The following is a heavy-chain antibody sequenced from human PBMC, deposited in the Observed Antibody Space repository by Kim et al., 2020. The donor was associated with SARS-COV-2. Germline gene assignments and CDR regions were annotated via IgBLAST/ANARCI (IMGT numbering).Heavy chain of an antibody. J-gene: IGHJ5*02. CDR2: IHPNSGDT. CDR3: ARDGCSSTSCYGDVRFDP. CDR1: GYTFSAYY. V-gene: IGHV1-2*02. D-gene: IGHD2-2*01. Sequence: ASVKVSCKSSGYTFSAYYMHWVRQAPGQGLEWLGWIHPNSGDTNYAQKFQGRVTMTRDTSISTAYMELSRLRSDDTAVYYCARDGCSSTSCYGDVRFDPWGQGTLVTVSS.